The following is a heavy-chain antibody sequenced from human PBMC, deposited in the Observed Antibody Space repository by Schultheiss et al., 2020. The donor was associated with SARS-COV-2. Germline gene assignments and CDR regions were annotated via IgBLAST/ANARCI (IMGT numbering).Heavy chain of an antibody. V-gene: IGHV1-2*02. CDR2: INPNSGGT. Sequence: ASVKVSCKASGYTFSDYYIHWVRQAPGQGLEWLGWINPNSGGTNYAQKFQGRVTMTRDTSISTAYMELSRLRSDDTAVYYCARDLEEYYFDYWGQGTLVTVSS. CDR3: ARDLEEYYFDY. CDR1: GYTFSDYY. D-gene: IGHD3-10*01. J-gene: IGHJ4*02.